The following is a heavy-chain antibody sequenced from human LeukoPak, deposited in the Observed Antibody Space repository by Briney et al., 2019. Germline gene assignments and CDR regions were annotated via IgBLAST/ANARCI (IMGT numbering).Heavy chain of an antibody. D-gene: IGHD3-22*01. CDR1: GYTFTSYY. CDR2: INPSGGSI. V-gene: IGHV1-46*01. Sequence: GSVKVSCKASGYTFTSYYMHWVRQAPGQGLEWMGIINPSGGSISYAQKFQGRVTMTRDTSTSTVYMELSSLRSEDTAVYYCARLQNYDSSGYRDVLRAYFDYWGQGTLVTVSS. J-gene: IGHJ4*02. CDR3: ARLQNYDSSGYRDVLRAYFDY.